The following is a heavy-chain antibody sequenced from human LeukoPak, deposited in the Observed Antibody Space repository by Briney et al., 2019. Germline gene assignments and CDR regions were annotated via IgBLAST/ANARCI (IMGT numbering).Heavy chain of an antibody. V-gene: IGHV4-61*01. CDR1: GDSISTSNSY. CDR3: ARGIGGSYYAY. D-gene: IGHD3-3*01. Sequence: SETLSLTCTVSGDSISTSNSYWSWIRQPPGKGLEWIGYIYYSGSTNYNPSLKSRVTISVDTSKNQFSLKLSSVTAADTAVYYCARGIGGSYYAYWGQGTLVTVSS. CDR2: IYYSGST. J-gene: IGHJ4*02.